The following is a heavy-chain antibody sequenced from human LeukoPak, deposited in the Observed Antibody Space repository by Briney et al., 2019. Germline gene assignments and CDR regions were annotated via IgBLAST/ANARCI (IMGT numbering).Heavy chain of an antibody. J-gene: IGHJ4*02. Sequence: GGSLRLSCAASGFTFSSYGMNWVRQAPGKGLEWVSYISSSSSTIYYADSVKGRFTISRDNAKNSLYLQMNSLRAEDTAVYYCAREGPPQIAVADYWGQGTLVTVSS. CDR1: GFTFSSYG. CDR3: AREGPPQIAVADY. V-gene: IGHV3-48*04. D-gene: IGHD6-19*01. CDR2: ISSSSSTI.